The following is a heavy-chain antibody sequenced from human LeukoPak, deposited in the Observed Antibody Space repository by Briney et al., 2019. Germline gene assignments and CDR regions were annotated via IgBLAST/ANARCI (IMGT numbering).Heavy chain of an antibody. CDR2: ISSRSATI. CDR1: GFTFSSYS. CDR3: ARGPPMYSYGSSAYHYDYFEY. D-gene: IGHD3-22*01. V-gene: IGHV3-48*01. J-gene: IGHJ4*02. Sequence: SGGSLRLSCAASGFTFSSYSMNWVRQAPGKGLEWVSYISSRSATIYYADSVKGRFTISRDNAKNSLYLQMNSLRAEDTAVYFCARGPPMYSYGSSAYHYDYFEYWGQGTLVTVSS.